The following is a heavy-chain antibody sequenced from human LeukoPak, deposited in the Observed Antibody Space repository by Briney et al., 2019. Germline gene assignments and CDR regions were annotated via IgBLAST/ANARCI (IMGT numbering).Heavy chain of an antibody. V-gene: IGHV3-21*01. CDR1: GFTFSSYS. J-gene: IGHJ3*02. D-gene: IGHD1-26*01. CDR2: ISSSSSYI. CDR3: AKWIAYSGSYYGNEDDAFDI. Sequence: GGSLRLSCAASGFTFSSYSMNWVRQAPGKGLEWVSSISSSSSYIYYADSVKGRFTISRDNAKNSLYLQMNSLRAEDTAVYYCAKWIAYSGSYYGNEDDAFDIWGQGTMVTVSS.